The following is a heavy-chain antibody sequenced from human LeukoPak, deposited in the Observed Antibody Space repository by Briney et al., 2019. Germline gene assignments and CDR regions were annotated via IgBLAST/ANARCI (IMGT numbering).Heavy chain of an antibody. CDR1: GGSISSYY. CDR3: AREVADYGGYYYYHYMDV. D-gene: IGHD4-23*01. CDR2: IYTSGSN. Sequence: SETLSLTCSVSGGSISSYYWSWIRQPAGKGLGWIGRIYTSGSNNYNPSLKSRVTMSVDTSKNQFSLKLSSVTAADTAMYYCAREVADYGGYYYYHYMDVWGKGTTVTISS. J-gene: IGHJ6*03. V-gene: IGHV4-4*07.